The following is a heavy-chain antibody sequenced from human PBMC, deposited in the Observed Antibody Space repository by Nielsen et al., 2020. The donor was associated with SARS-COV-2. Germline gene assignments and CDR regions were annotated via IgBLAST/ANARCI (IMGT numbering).Heavy chain of an antibody. V-gene: IGHV3-7*01. CDR3: ARDWSRASDV. CDR1: GFIVSNNY. J-gene: IGHJ3*01. D-gene: IGHD2-8*02. Sequence: GESLKISCAASGFIVSNNYMSWVRQVPGKGLEWVADIKPDGSEQQYVDSVKGRFTISRDNAKSSMSLQMNSLRVEDTAIYYCARDWSRASDVWGQGTVVIVSS. CDR2: IKPDGSEQ.